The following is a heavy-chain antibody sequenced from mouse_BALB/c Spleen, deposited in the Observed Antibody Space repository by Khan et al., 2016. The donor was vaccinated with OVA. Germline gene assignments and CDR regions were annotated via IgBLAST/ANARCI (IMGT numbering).Heavy chain of an antibody. J-gene: IGHJ3*01. CDR2: INPHNDGT. V-gene: IGHV1S136*01. CDR3: ASDYGSSFWFAY. D-gene: IGHD1-1*01. Sequence: VQLKQSGPELVKPGASVKMSCKASGYTFTNYIIHWVKQKPGQGLEWIGYINPHNDGTKYNEKFKGKATLTSDKSSSTAYMELSGLTSEDSAVYCCASDYGSSFWFAYWGQGTLVTVSA. CDR1: GYTFTNYI.